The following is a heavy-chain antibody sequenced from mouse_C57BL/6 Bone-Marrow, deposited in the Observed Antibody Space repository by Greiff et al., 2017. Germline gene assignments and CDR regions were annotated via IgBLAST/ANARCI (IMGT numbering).Heavy chain of an antibody. V-gene: IGHV7-3*01. CDR3: ASLCCSYGYAVDY. Sequence: EVQLVESGGGLVQPGGSLSLSCAASGFTFTDYYMSWVRQPPGKALEWLGFIRNKANGYTTEYSASVKGRFTISRDNSQSILYLQMNALRAEDSATYYCASLCCSYGYAVDYWGQGTSVTVSS. D-gene: IGHD1-1*01. J-gene: IGHJ4*01. CDR1: GFTFTDYY. CDR2: IRNKANGYTT.